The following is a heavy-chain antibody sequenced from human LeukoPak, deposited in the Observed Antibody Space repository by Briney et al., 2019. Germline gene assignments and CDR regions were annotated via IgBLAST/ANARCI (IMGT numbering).Heavy chain of an antibody. CDR1: GGSISSYY. Sequence: SETLSLTCTVSGGSISSYYWSWIRQPPGKGLEWIGYIHTTGSTNYNPSLKSRVTISVDTSKNQFSLKLSSVTAADTAVYYCATLRIGYYPDYWGQGTLVTVSS. CDR3: ATLRIGYYPDY. V-gene: IGHV4-4*09. J-gene: IGHJ4*02. D-gene: IGHD3-3*01. CDR2: IHTTGST.